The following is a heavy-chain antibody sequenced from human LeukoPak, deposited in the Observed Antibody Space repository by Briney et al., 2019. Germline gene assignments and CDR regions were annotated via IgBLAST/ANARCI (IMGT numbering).Heavy chain of an antibody. V-gene: IGHV1-69*04. Sequence: ASVKVSCKASGGTFSSYAISWVRQAPGQGLEWMGRIIPILGIANYAQKFQGRVTITADKSTSTACMELSSLRSEDTAVYYCARQPYYYGSGSYYKPSDYWGQGTLVTVSS. CDR1: GGTFSSYA. CDR2: IIPILGIA. D-gene: IGHD3-10*01. CDR3: ARQPYYYGSGSYYKPSDY. J-gene: IGHJ4*02.